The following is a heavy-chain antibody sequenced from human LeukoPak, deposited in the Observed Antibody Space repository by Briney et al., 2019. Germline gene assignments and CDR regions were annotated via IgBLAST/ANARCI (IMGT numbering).Heavy chain of an antibody. J-gene: IGHJ5*02. D-gene: IGHD4-17*01. CDR3: ARAPPTVSENWFDP. CDR2: IDPYNGGT. V-gene: IGHV1-2*06. CDR1: GYTFTGYY. Sequence: ASVKVSCKASGYTFTGYYMHWVRQAPGQGLEWMGRIDPYNGGTNYAQRFQGRVTMTRDTSISTAYMELSRLRSDDTAVYYCARAPPTVSENWFDPWGQGTLVTVSS.